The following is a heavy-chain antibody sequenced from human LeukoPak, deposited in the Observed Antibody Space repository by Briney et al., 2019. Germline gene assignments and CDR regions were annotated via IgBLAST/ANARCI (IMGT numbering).Heavy chain of an antibody. D-gene: IGHD3-3*01. Sequence: GGSLRLSCAASGFTFSSYSMDWVRQAPGKGLGWVSYISSISSTIYYADSVKGRFTISRDNAKNSLYLQMNSLRAEDTAVYYCARNDFWSGYLSYYFDYWGQGTLVTVSS. CDR3: ARNDFWSGYLSYYFDY. CDR2: ISSISSTI. V-gene: IGHV3-48*01. CDR1: GFTFSSYS. J-gene: IGHJ4*02.